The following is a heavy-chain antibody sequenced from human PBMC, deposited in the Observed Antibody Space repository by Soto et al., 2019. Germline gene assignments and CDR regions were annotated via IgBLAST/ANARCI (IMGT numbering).Heavy chain of an antibody. J-gene: IGHJ4*02. CDR3: ARDGRSSYSSAWYYFDY. CDR2: INPSGGST. CDR1: GYTFTSYY. D-gene: IGHD6-19*01. V-gene: IGHV1-46*01. Sequence: QVQLVQSGAEVKKPGASVKVSCKASGYTFTSYYMHWVRQAPGQGLEWMGIINPSGGSTSYAQKFKVTVTMTRDTSTSTVDRELSSLRSEDTAVYYCARDGRSSYSSAWYYFDYWGQGTLVTVSS.